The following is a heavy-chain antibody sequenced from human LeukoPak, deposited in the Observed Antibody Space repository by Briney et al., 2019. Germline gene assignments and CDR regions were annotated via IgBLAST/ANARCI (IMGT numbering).Heavy chain of an antibody. J-gene: IGHJ3*02. CDR2: IIPILGIA. D-gene: IGHD2-15*01. CDR3: ARDSTPSGAFDI. CDR1: GGTFSSYA. V-gene: IGHV1-69*04. Sequence: GASVKVSCKASGGTFSSYAISWVRQAPGQGLEWMGRIIPILGIANYAQKFQGRVTITADKSTSTAYMELSSLRSEDTAVYYCARDSTPSGAFDIWGQGTMVTVSS.